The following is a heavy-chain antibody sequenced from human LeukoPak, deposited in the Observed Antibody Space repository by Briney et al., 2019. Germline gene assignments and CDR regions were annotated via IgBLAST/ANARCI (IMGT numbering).Heavy chain of an antibody. D-gene: IGHD4-17*01. CDR3: AFLYGDLDYYYYYMDV. J-gene: IGHJ6*03. Sequence: GGSLRLSCAASGFTFSSYSMNWVRQAPGKGLEWVSSISSSSSYIYYADSVKGRFTISRDNSKNTLYLQMNSLRAEDTAVYYCAFLYGDLDYYYYYMDVWGKGTTVTVSS. V-gene: IGHV3-21*01. CDR2: ISSSSSYI. CDR1: GFTFSSYS.